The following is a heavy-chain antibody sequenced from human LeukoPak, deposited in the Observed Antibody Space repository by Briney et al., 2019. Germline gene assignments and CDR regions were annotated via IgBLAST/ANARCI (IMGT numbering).Heavy chain of an antibody. CDR2: IYPGDSDT. J-gene: IGHJ4*02. Sequence: GESLKISCKGSGYSFTSYWIGWVRQMPGKGLEWMGIIYPGDSDTRYSPSFQGQVTISADKSISTAYLQWRSLKASDTAIYYCPRHGVYSYGYSDFDYWGQGTLVTVSS. CDR1: GYSFTSYW. D-gene: IGHD5-18*01. V-gene: IGHV5-51*01. CDR3: PRHGVYSYGYSDFDY.